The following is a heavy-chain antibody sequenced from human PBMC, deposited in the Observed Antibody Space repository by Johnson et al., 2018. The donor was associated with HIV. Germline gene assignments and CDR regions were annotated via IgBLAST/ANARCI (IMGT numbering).Heavy chain of an antibody. CDR2: ISYDGSNK. V-gene: IGHV3-30-3*02. CDR1: GFTFSSYA. CDR3: AKDERAAAGTRGLDAFDI. Sequence: QEKLVESGGGVVQPGRSLRLSCAVSGFTFSSYAMHWVRQAPGKGLEWVALISYDGSNKYYADYVKGRFTISRENSKNTLYLQMNSLRAEDTAVYYCAKDERAAAGTRGLDAFDIWGQGTMVTVSS. J-gene: IGHJ3*02. D-gene: IGHD6-13*01.